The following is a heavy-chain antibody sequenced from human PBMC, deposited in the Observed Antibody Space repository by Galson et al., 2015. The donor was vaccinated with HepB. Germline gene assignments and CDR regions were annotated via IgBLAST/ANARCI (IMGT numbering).Heavy chain of an antibody. CDR2: IFYSGGA. D-gene: IGHD3-3*01. V-gene: IGHV4-31*03. J-gene: IGHJ6*02. CDR3: ARDKKVTLFVTYGMDV. CDR1: GGSISSEDYY. Sequence: TLSLTCTVSGGSISSEDYYWSWVRQLPGRGLEWIGYIFYSGGAYYNPSLKSRLTISVDTSKNQFSLKLSSVTAADTAVYYCARDKKVTLFVTYGMDVWGQGTTVTVSS.